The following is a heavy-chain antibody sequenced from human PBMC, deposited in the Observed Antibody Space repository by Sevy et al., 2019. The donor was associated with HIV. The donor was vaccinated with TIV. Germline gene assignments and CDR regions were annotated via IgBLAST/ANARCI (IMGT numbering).Heavy chain of an antibody. J-gene: IGHJ4*02. CDR1: GFTFGDYC. CDR2: VKSDVYGGTV. Sequence: GGSLRLSCTASGFTFGDYCMSWVRQAPGKGLEWVAFVKSDVYGGTVDHAASVRGRFVMSRDDSKTIAYLQMNDLKTEDTGVYYCTRWKAAQSIFDYWGQGALVTVSS. D-gene: IGHD6-13*01. CDR3: TRWKAAQSIFDY. V-gene: IGHV3-49*04.